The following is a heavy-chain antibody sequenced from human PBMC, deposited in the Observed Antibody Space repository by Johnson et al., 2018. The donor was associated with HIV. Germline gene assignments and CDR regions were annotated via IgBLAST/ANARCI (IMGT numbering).Heavy chain of an antibody. V-gene: IGHV3-30*02. J-gene: IGHJ3*02. D-gene: IGHD6-13*01. CDR3: AKGLGRAAAGTRNAFDI. CDR2: IRYDGSNK. Sequence: QVQLVESGGGVVQPGRSLRLSCAASGFTFSSYAMHWVRQAPGKGLEWVAFIRYDGSNKYYADSVKGRFTLSRDNSKNTRYLQMNSLRAEDTAVYYCAKGLGRAAAGTRNAFDIWGQGTMVTVSS. CDR1: GFTFSSYA.